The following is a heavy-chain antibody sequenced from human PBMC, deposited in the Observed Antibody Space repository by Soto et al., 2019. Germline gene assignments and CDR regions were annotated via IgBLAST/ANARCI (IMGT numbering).Heavy chain of an antibody. CDR3: ARDQSSGVFDF. CDR1: RDTFINTA. J-gene: IGHJ4*02. Sequence: ASVKVSCEATRDTFINTAISWVRQAPGQGLEWLGWISPYNGNTNYAQSVQGRVSITTDTSTSTAHMEIRSLRSGDTAVYYCARDQSSGVFDFWGQGTQVTVSS. V-gene: IGHV1-18*01. D-gene: IGHD3-22*01. CDR2: ISPYNGNT.